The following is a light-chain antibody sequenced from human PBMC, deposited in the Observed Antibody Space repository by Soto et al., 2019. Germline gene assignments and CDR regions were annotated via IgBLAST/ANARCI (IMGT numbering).Light chain of an antibody. CDR1: QSVSNY. Sequence: EIVLTQSPATLSLSPGDRATISCSASQSVSNYLAWYQQRPGQAPRLLISDASNRATGIPARFSGSGSGTDFTLTISSLEPEDFAVYYCQQRRNWPITFCQGTRLQIK. V-gene: IGKV3-11*01. J-gene: IGKJ5*01. CDR3: QQRRNWPIT. CDR2: DAS.